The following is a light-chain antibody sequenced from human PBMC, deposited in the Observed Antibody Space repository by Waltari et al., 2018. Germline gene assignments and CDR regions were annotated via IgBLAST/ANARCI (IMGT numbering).Light chain of an antibody. CDR3: QQYNNWPPTFT. J-gene: IGKJ3*01. CDR2: GSS. CDR1: QSVSSN. V-gene: IGKV3-15*01. Sequence: EVVMTQSPATLSVSPGERAALSCRASQSVSSNLAWYPQKPGQAPRLLINGSSTRATDIPARFSGSGSGTDFTLTISSLQPEDFGVYYCQQYNNWPPTFTFGPGTKVDIK.